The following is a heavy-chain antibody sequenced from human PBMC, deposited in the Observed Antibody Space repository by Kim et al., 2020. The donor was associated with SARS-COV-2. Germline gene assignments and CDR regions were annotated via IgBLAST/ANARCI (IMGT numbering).Heavy chain of an antibody. Sequence: GGSLRLSCAASGFTFDDYAMHWVRQAPGKGLEWVSLISGDGGSKYYADSVKGRFTISRDNSKNSLYLQMNSLRTEDTALYYCAKDGSPARRYYYYYMDVWGKGTTVTVSS. CDR3: AKDGSPARRYYYYYMDV. J-gene: IGHJ6*03. V-gene: IGHV3-43*02. CDR2: ISGDGGSK. CDR1: GFTFDDYA. D-gene: IGHD6-25*01.